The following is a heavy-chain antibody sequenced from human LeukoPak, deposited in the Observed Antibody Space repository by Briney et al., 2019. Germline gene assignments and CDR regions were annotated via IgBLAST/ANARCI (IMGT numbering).Heavy chain of an antibody. Sequence: PGGSLRLSCAASGFTFSIYAMSWVRQAPEKGLVWVSHSSGDGSSATYADSVKGRFTISRDNAKNTLYLQMNSLRADDTAVYYCARPYYDILTAHMPGYGYWGQGTLVTVSS. V-gene: IGHV3-74*01. D-gene: IGHD3-9*01. CDR3: ARPYYDILTAHMPGYGY. CDR1: GFTFSIYA. CDR2: SSGDGSSA. J-gene: IGHJ4*02.